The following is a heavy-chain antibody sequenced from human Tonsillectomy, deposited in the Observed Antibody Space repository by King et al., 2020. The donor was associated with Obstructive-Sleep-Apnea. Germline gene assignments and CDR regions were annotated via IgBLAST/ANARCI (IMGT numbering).Heavy chain of an antibody. V-gene: IGHV1-8*01. CDR1: GYTFTSYD. CDR2: MNTTRGNT. CDR3: ARGPYYYDSSGYEGAYYFDY. Sequence: VQLVESGAEVKKPGASVKFSCKASGYTFTSYDINCVRQSTGQWLEWLGWMNTTRGNTGYAQEFQSRVTKTRNTSIRTAYMELRSLRSEETAVYYCARGPYYYDSSGYEGAYYFDYWGQGTLVTVSS. D-gene: IGHD3-22*01. J-gene: IGHJ4*02.